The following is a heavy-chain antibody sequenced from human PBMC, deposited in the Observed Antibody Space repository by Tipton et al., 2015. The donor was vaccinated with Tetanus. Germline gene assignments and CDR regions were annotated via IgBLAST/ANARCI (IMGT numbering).Heavy chain of an antibody. CDR2: ITFDGGTK. CDR1: GFTFTRYA. D-gene: IGHD3-16*01. CDR3: AREDGGPTLDYFDS. Sequence: SLRLSCAASGFTFTRYAMHWVRQAPGKGLEWVAVITFDGGTKYYAESVKGRFTLSRDNSQNKLFLQMNSLKLEDTALYYCAREDGGPTLDYFDSWGQGTLVTVSS. V-gene: IGHV3-30-3*01. J-gene: IGHJ4*02.